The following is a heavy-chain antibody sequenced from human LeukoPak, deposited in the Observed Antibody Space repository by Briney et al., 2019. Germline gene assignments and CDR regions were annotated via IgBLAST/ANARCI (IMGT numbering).Heavy chain of an antibody. Sequence: PGGSLRLSCAASGFTFSSYSMNWVRQAPGKGLEWVSSISSSSSYIYYADSVKGRFTISRDNAKNSLYLQMNSLRAEDTAVYYCARRDRPDTALGMDVWGQGTTVTVSS. CDR2: ISSSSSYI. V-gene: IGHV3-21*01. CDR3: ARRDRPDTALGMDV. D-gene: IGHD5-18*01. CDR1: GFTFSSYS. J-gene: IGHJ6*02.